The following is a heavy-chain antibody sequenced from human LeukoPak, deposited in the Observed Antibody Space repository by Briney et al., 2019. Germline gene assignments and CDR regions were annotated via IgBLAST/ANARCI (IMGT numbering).Heavy chain of an antibody. D-gene: IGHD2-8*01. CDR1: RYTFTSYV. CDR2: MSRSRSNT. CDR3: TRFNGQPDVDVRFDP. Sequence: APLKASCKASRYTFTSYVITSGRQATGQGLEWMGGMSRSRSNTGYAKKFQGRVTMTSNTSISTAYMDLSSVRSEVTAVYYCTRFNGQPDVDVRFDPWGQGTLVTVSS. V-gene: IGHV1-8*01. J-gene: IGHJ5*02.